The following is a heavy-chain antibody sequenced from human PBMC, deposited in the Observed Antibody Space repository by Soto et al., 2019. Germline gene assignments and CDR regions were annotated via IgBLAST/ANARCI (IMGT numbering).Heavy chain of an antibody. Sequence: ASVKVSCKAVRYIFTNDGVSWVRQAPGQGLEWMGWITTYNGNTEYAQKFQGRVTMTTDASTSTAYMGLGSLRSDDTAIYYCARALTGYGMDVWGQGTTVTVSS. CDR1: RYIFTNDG. CDR2: ITTYNGNT. V-gene: IGHV1-18*01. J-gene: IGHJ6*02. CDR3: ARALTGYGMDV.